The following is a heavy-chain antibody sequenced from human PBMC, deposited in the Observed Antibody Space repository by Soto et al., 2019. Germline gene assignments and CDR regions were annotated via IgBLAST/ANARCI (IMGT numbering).Heavy chain of an antibody. J-gene: IGHJ4*02. CDR2: ISTYNGNT. CDR1: GYTFITYG. CDR3: ARGPTDYYDNSANYIFDY. Sequence: QVQLVQSGAEVNKPGASVKVSCKASGYTFITYGVSWVRQAPGQGLDWLGRISTYNGNTRYAERLQGRVTITTDTTTNTAYMELRNLRSDDTAVYYCARGPTDYYDNSANYIFDYWGQGTLVTVSS. V-gene: IGHV1-18*01. D-gene: IGHD3-22*01.